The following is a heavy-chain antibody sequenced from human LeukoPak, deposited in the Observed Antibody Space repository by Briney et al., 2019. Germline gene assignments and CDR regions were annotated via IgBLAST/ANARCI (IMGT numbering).Heavy chain of an antibody. Sequence: EASVKVSCKASGYTFTGYYMHWVRQAPGQGLEWMGWINPNSGGTNYAQKFQGRVTFTGDTSISTAYMELGSLTSDDTAVYYCARDDPGGISTNLDFWGQGALVTVSS. CDR1: GYTFTGYY. V-gene: IGHV1-2*02. D-gene: IGHD1-1*01. J-gene: IGHJ4*02. CDR2: INPNSGGT. CDR3: ARDDPGGISTNLDF.